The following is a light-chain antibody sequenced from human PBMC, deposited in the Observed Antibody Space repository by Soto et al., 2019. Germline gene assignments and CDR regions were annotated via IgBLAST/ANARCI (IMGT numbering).Light chain of an antibody. CDR2: RNH. Sequence: QSVLTQPPSASGTPGQTVTISCSGSSSNIGSNYVYWYQQLPGTAPKLLIYRNHQRPSGVPGRFSGSKSGTSGSLAISGLRSEDYADYYCATWGGRLRGYMFGNGNKVNVL. V-gene: IGLV1-47*01. J-gene: IGLJ1*01. CDR1: SSNIGSNY. CDR3: ATWGGRLRGYM.